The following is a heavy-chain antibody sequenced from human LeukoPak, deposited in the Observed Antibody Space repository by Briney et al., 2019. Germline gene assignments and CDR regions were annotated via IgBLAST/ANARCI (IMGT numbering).Heavy chain of an antibody. CDR3: ARGYYDFWSGYYPRAEYFQH. V-gene: IGHV4-39*07. CDR2: IYYSGST. D-gene: IGHD3-3*01. CDR1: GGSISSSSYY. J-gene: IGHJ1*01. Sequence: SETLSLTCTVSGGSISSSSYYWGWIRQPPGKGLEWIGSIYYSGSTYYNPSLKSRVTISVDTSKNQFSLKLSSVTAADTAVYYCARGYYDFWSGYYPRAEYFQHWGQGTLVTVSS.